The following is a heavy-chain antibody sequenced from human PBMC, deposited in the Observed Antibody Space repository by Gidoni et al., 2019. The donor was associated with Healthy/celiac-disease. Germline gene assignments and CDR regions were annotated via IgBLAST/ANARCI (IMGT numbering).Heavy chain of an antibody. CDR1: GFTFSTYG. CDR2: IWYDGSNK. CDR3: ARDRGDYGDPTSDFDY. J-gene: IGHJ4*02. D-gene: IGHD4-17*01. Sequence: QVQLVESGGGVVQPGRSLRLSCAASGFTFSTYGMHWVRQAPGKGLEWVAVIWYDGSNKYYADSVKGRFTISRDNSKNTLYLQMNSLRAEDTAVYYCARDRGDYGDPTSDFDYWGQGTLVTVSS. V-gene: IGHV3-33*01.